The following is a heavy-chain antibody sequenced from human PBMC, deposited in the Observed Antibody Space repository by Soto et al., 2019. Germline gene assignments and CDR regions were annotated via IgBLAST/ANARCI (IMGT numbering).Heavy chain of an antibody. CDR2: IYYSGST. V-gene: IGHV4-59*01. D-gene: IGHD6-19*01. J-gene: IGHJ4*02. CDR3: ARDLGSSGWYDFDY. CDR1: GCSISSYY. Sequence: SETLSLTCTFSGCSISSYYWSWIRQPPGKGLEWIGYIYYSGSTNYNPSLKSRVTISVDTSKNQFSLKLSSVTAADTAVYYCARDLGSSGWYDFDYWGQGTLVTVSS.